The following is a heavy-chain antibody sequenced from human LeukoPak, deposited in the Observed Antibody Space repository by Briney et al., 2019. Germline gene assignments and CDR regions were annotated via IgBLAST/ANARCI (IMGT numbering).Heavy chain of an antibody. V-gene: IGHV3-23*01. Sequence: PGGSLRLSCAASGFTFSSYAMSWVRQAPGKGLEWVSAISGSGGSTYYADSVKGRFTISRDNSKNTLYLRMNSLRAEDTVVYYCAKDHLAAPYYFDYWGQGTLVTVSS. D-gene: IGHD6-6*01. J-gene: IGHJ4*02. CDR2: ISGSGGST. CDR3: AKDHLAAPYYFDY. CDR1: GFTFSSYA.